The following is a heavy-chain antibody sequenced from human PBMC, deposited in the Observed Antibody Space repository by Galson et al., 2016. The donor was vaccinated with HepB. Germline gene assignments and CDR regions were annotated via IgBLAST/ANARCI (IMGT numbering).Heavy chain of an antibody. Sequence: ETLSLTCIVSGDSMNNYYWSWVRQPPGKGLEWIGYIHYGGNTNYSPSLRSRVAISIDTSKRQFSLNLSSVTTADAAVYYCARAEYRSGSLYLNYWGQGARVTVSS. CDR3: ARAEYRSGSLYLNY. J-gene: IGHJ4*02. CDR2: IHYGGNT. D-gene: IGHD6-19*01. V-gene: IGHV4-59*01. CDR1: GDSMNNYY.